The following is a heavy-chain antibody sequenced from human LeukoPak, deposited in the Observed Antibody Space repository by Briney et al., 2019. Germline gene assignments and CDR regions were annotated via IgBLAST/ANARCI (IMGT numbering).Heavy chain of an antibody. CDR3: AKEVVRGVISTYYFDY. CDR2: ISGSGGST. D-gene: IGHD3-10*01. J-gene: IGHJ4*02. V-gene: IGHV3-23*01. CDR1: GFTSSSYG. Sequence: GGSLRLSCAASGFTSSSYGMSWVRQAPGKGLEWVSAISGSGGSTYYADSVKGRFTISRDNSKNTLYLQMNSLRAEDTAVYYCAKEVVRGVISTYYFDYWGQGTLVTVSS.